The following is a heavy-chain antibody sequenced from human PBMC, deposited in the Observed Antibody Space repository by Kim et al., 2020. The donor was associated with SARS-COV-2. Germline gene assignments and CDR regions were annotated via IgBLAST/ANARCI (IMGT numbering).Heavy chain of an antibody. CDR3: ARPVAGCVWYV. V-gene: IGHV4-4*02. J-gene: IGHJ6*02. CDR2: IYHSGTT. Sequence: SETLSLTCAVSGVSISSNNWWSWVRQPPGRGLEWIGDIYHSGTTNYNPSLKSRVTISVDKSKNQFSLILTSVTAADTAIYYCARPVAGCVWYVWGQGTTVSVSS. D-gene: IGHD6-19*01. CDR1: GVSISSNNW.